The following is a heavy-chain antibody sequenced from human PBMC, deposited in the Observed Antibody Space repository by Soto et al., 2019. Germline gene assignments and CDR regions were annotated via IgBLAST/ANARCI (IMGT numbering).Heavy chain of an antibody. CDR1: GFTFITHG. D-gene: IGHD6-19*01. CDR2: ISYDGSNK. J-gene: IGHJ4*02. Sequence: WGSLRLSCAASGFTFITHGIHFFRQAPGKGLEWVALISYDGSNKYYGDSVKGRFTISRDNSENTLYLQMNSLRAEDTAVYYCARYTSAALFDSWGQGTLVTVSS. V-gene: IGHV3-30*03. CDR3: ARYTSAALFDS.